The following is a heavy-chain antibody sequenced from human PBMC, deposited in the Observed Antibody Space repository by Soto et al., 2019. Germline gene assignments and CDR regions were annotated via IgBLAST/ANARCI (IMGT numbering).Heavy chain of an antibody. Sequence: QVQVVQSGAEVKKPGSSVKVSCKVSGGIFTNNAISWVRQAPGQGLEWLGGVIPLFDTAYYAQIFRGRRRISADGATHTAYMELSGLTSADTAVYFCATGGHNDGYNFYHGMDVWGQGTTVTVS. J-gene: IGHJ6*02. V-gene: IGHV1-69*01. CDR3: ATGGHNDGYNFYHGMDV. CDR2: VIPLFDTA. D-gene: IGHD3-16*01. CDR1: GGIFTNNA.